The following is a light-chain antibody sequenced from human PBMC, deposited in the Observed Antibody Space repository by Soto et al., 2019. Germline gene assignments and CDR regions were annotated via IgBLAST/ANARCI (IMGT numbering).Light chain of an antibody. J-gene: IGLJ1*01. CDR1: SSNIGSNY. Sequence: QSVLTQPPSASGTPGQRVTISCSGSSSNIGSNYVYWYHQLPGTAPKLVIYRNNQRPSGVPDRISGSKSGTSASLAITGLQADDEGDYYCQSYDSTLSARYVFGTGTKLTVL. CDR3: QSYDSTLSARYV. CDR2: RNN. V-gene: IGLV1-47*01.